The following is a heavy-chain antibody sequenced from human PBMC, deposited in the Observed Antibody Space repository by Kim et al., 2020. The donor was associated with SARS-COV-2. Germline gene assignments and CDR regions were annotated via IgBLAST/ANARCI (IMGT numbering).Heavy chain of an antibody. J-gene: IGHJ4*02. CDR1: GFTFSSYS. CDR2: ISSSSSYI. Sequence: GGSLRLSCAASGFTFSSYSMNWVRQAPGKGLEWVSSISSSSSYIYYADSVKGRFTISRDNAKNSLYLQMNSLRAEDTAVYYCARDRTTVTTEGCGYWGQGTLVTVSS. D-gene: IGHD4-17*01. V-gene: IGHV3-21*01. CDR3: ARDRTTVTTEGCGY.